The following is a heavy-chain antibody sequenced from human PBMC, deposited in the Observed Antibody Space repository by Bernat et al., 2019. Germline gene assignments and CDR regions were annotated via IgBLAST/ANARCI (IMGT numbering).Heavy chain of an antibody. J-gene: IGHJ4*02. D-gene: IGHD3-10*01. CDR1: GFTFSSYG. V-gene: IGHV3-33*01. CDR3: ARDETPDVVTYYYGSGSYDTNFDY. CDR2: IWYDGSNK. Sequence: QVQLVESGGGVVQPGRSLRLSCAASGFTFSSYGMHWVRQAPGKGLEWVAVIWYDGSNKYYADSVKGRFTISRDNSKNTLYLQMNSLRAEDTAVYYCARDETPDVVTYYYGSGSYDTNFDYWGQGTLVTVSS.